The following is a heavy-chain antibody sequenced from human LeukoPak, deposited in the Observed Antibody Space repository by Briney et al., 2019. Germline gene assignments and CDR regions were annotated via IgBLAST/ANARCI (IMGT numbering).Heavy chain of an antibody. Sequence: ASVKVSCKASGYTFTGYYMHWVRQAPGQGLEWMGWINPNNGGTNYAQKFQGRVTMTRDTSISTAYLELSRLRSDDTAVYYCARIGVAADDFLLGWGQGTLVTVSS. V-gene: IGHV1-2*02. CDR3: ARIGVAADDFLLG. D-gene: IGHD6-13*01. CDR2: INPNNGGT. CDR1: GYTFTGYY. J-gene: IGHJ4*02.